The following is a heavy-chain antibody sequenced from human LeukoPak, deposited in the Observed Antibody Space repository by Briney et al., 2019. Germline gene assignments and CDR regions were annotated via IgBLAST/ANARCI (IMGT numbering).Heavy chain of an antibody. V-gene: IGHV4-59*01. D-gene: IGHD5-18*01. J-gene: IGHJ4*02. CDR3: AREQGYSYGYFDY. CDR2: IYYSGST. Sequence: PSETLSLTCTVSGGSISSYYWSRIRQPPGKGLEWIGYIYYSGSTNYNPSLKSRVTISVDTSKNQFSLKLSSVTAADTAVYYCAREQGYSYGYFDYWGQGTLVTVSS. CDR1: GGSISSYY.